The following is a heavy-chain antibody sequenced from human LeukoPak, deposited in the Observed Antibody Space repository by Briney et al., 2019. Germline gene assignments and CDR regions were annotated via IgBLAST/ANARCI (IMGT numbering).Heavy chain of an antibody. CDR3: AKLRYFDWLFEGNWFDP. CDR2: ISGSGGST. CDR1: GFTFSSYA. Sequence: GGSLRLSCAASGFTFSSYAMSWVRQAPGKGLEWVSAISGSGGSTYYADSVKGRFTLSRDNSKNTLYLQMNSLRAEDTAVYYCAKLRYFDWLFEGNWFDPWGQGTLVTVSS. J-gene: IGHJ5*02. D-gene: IGHD3-9*01. V-gene: IGHV3-23*01.